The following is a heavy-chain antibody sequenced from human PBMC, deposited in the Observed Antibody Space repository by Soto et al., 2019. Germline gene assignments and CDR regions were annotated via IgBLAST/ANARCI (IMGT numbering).Heavy chain of an antibody. Sequence: EVQILESGGGLIQPGGSLRLSCAASGFNFSRYAMSWVRQAPGKGLEWVSTISGIGANTYYPDSVKGRFTISRDNSKNTLYLQMNSLRADDTAVYYCAKGIVPFEPQFDYWGQGTLVTVSS. V-gene: IGHV3-23*01. CDR3: AKGIVPFEPQFDY. D-gene: IGHD2-15*01. CDR2: ISGIGANT. CDR1: GFNFSRYA. J-gene: IGHJ4*02.